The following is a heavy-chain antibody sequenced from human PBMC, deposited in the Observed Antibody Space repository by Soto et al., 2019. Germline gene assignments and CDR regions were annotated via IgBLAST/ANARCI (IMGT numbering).Heavy chain of an antibody. CDR3: AIAPSEFGEFSP. V-gene: IGHV1-18*01. CDR2: ISGYNGNT. J-gene: IGHJ4*02. Sequence: QVQLVQSGADVKKPGASVKVSCETSGYSFAYFGISWVRQAPGQGLEWMGWISGYNGNTNYAQRFQDRLTMTTDTSTSTAYMALTSLTSDDTAVYSCAIAPSEFGEFSPWGQGTLVTVSS. D-gene: IGHD3-10*01. CDR1: GYSFAYFG.